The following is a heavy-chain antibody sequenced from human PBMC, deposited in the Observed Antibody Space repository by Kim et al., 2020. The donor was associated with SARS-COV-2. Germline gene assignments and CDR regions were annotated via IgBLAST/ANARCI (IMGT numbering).Heavy chain of an antibody. CDR2: VNTNTRNP. CDR3: ANCGATAPAL. CDR1: EFTFPAYA. J-gene: IGHJ4*02. Sequence: ASVKVSCKASEFTFPAYALNWLRQAPGQGLEWLGWVNTNTRNPTYAQGFTGRFVFSLDTSVDTAYLHITSLKTDDTAMYFCANCGATAPALWGQGTQVTV. V-gene: IGHV7-4-1*02. D-gene: IGHD1-26*01.